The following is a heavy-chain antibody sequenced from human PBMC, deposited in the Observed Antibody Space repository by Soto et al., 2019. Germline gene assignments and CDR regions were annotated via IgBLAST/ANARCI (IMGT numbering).Heavy chain of an antibody. J-gene: IGHJ4*02. V-gene: IGHV3-11*01. D-gene: IGHD6-6*01. Sequence: QVQLVESGGGLVKPGGSLRVSCVASGFTFNDYYMSWIRQAPGKGLEWVSDISSSGSSIYYADSVNGRFTISRDNAKNSLYLQLTSLRAEDTGVYYCARVLSVAGSDWGQGTLVTVSS. CDR1: GFTFNDYY. CDR2: ISSSGSSI. CDR3: ARVLSVAGSD.